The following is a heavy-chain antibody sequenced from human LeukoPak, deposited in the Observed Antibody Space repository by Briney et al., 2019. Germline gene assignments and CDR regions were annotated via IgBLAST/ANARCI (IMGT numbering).Heavy chain of an antibody. D-gene: IGHD6-13*01. CDR3: ARDSAADLDYYYDGMDV. CDR1: GFTFSSYS. J-gene: IGHJ6*02. V-gene: IGHV3-21*01. CDR2: ISSSNSYI. Sequence: KPGGSLRLSCAASGFTFSSYSMNWVRQAPGKGLEWVSSISSSNSYIYYADSVKGRFTISRDNAKNSLYLQMNSLRAEDTAVYYCARDSAADLDYYYDGMDVWGQGTTVTVSS.